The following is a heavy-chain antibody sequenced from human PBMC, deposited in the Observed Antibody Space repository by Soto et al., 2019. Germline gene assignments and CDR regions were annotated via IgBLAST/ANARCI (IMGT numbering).Heavy chain of an antibody. V-gene: IGHV3-7*05. J-gene: IGHJ4*02. Sequence: EVQLVESGGGLVQPGGSLRLSCAASGFTFNNYYMFWVRQAPGRGREWVDNINQDGSAKYYVDSVKGRFTISRDNAKSTLHLQKNSRRADDKATYYCWRGFGGTHWGQGSLVTVSS. D-gene: IGHD2-15*01. CDR2: INQDGSAK. CDR3: WRGFGGTH. CDR1: GFTFNNYY.